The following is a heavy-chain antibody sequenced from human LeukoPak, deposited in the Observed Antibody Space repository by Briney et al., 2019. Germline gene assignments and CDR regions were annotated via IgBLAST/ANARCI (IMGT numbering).Heavy chain of an antibody. J-gene: IGHJ4*02. D-gene: IGHD6-19*01. V-gene: IGHV3-30*04. CDR1: GFTLSSYS. Sequence: SGGSLRLSCAASGFTLSSYSMHWVSQAPGKGLEWAAVISYDGSNKYYADSVKGRFTISRDNSKNTLSLQMNSLRAEDTAMCYCARSKGIAVAGTPPDYWGQGTLVTVSS. CDR3: ARSKGIAVAGTPPDY. CDR2: ISYDGSNK.